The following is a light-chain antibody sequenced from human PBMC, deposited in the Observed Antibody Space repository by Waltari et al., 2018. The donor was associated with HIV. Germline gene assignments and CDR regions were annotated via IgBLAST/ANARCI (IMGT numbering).Light chain of an antibody. Sequence: EIVLSQSPGTLSLSVGERATLSCRASQSLTSTYIAWYQQNPGQAPSLLIYDASTRATGIPDRFSGSGSGTDFTLTISRLEPEDFAVYYCQQYVTSPLTFGGGTKVQT. CDR2: DAS. CDR1: QSLTSTY. V-gene: IGKV3-20*01. CDR3: QQYVTSPLT. J-gene: IGKJ4*01.